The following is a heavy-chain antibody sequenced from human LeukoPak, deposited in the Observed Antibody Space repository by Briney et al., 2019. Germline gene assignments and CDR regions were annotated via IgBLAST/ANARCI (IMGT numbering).Heavy chain of an antibody. J-gene: IGHJ4*02. CDR2: IWYDGSNK. D-gene: IGHD3-10*01. CDR1: GFTFRSYA. CDR3: ARTNTMVRGVIIEPLDY. Sequence: PGRSLRLSCAASGFTFRSYAMHWVRQTPGKGLEWVAFIWYDGSNKYYADSVKGRFTISRDNSKNTLYLQMNSLGAEDTAVYYCARTNTMVRGVIIEPLDYWGQGTLVTLSS. V-gene: IGHV3-30*04.